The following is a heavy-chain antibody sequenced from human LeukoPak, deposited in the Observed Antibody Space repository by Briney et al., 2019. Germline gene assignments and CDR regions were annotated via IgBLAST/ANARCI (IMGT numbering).Heavy chain of an antibody. CDR2: ISYNGGST. J-gene: IGHJ6*04. CDR3: ARRFAAQLAFVDV. Sequence: GGSLRLSCAASGFTFSNYAMHWVRQAPGKGLEYVSAISYNGGSTYYANSVKGRFTISRDNSKSTLYLQMGSLIAEDMAVYYCARRFAAQLAFVDVWGKGTTVTISS. D-gene: IGHD3-3*02. CDR1: GFTFSNYA. V-gene: IGHV3-64*01.